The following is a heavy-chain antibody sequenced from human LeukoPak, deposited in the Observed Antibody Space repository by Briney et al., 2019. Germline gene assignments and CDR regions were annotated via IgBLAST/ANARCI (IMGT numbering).Heavy chain of an antibody. CDR3: ARYLNSGPEDF. Sequence: PGGSLRLSCAAPGFTFSNYWMSWFRQAPGKGLEWVANIKYDGREKQYVDSVKGRFTTSRDNAKNSLFLQMNSLRAEDTAVYYCARYLNSGPEDFWGQGTLVTVSS. CDR2: IKYDGREK. D-gene: IGHD1-26*01. V-gene: IGHV3-7*01. J-gene: IGHJ4*02. CDR1: GFTFSNYW.